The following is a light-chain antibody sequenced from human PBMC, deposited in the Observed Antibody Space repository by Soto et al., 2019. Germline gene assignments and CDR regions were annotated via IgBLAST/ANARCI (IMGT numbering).Light chain of an antibody. CDR1: QSISSY. CDR3: QQYYSTPWT. J-gene: IGKJ1*01. V-gene: IGKV1-39*01. CDR2: AAS. Sequence: DIQMTQSPFSLSASVGDRVTITCRASQSISSYLNWYQQKPGKAPKLLIYAASSLQSGVPSRFSGSGSGTDFTLTISSLQAEDVAVYYCQQYYSTPWTFGQGTTVDIK.